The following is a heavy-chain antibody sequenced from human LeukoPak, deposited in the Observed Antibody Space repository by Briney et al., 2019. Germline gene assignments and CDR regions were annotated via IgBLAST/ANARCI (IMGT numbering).Heavy chain of an antibody. D-gene: IGHD2-21*02. J-gene: IGHJ4*02. CDR2: ISGSGDST. CDR3: AKDRLLNCRGDCYIFDY. V-gene: IGHV3-23*01. CDR1: GFTFSDYY. Sequence: GGSLRLSCAASGFTFSDYYISWIRQAPGKGLEWVSSISGSGDSTFYADSVKGRFSISRDNSKNTLYLQVNGLRTEDTAVYYCAKDRLLNCRGDCYIFDYWGQGTVVTVSS.